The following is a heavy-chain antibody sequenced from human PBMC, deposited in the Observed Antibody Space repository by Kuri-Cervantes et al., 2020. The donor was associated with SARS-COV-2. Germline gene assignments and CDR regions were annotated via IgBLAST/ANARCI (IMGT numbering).Heavy chain of an antibody. D-gene: IGHD6-6*01. Sequence: GESLKISCAASGFTFSSYSMNWVRQAPGKGLEWVSSISSSSSYIYYADSVKGRFTISRDNAKNSLYLQMNSLRAEDTAVYYCARSAARAFDHWGQGTLVTVSS. CDR2: ISSSSSYI. V-gene: IGHV3-21*01. CDR3: ARSAARAFDH. J-gene: IGHJ4*02. CDR1: GFTFSSYS.